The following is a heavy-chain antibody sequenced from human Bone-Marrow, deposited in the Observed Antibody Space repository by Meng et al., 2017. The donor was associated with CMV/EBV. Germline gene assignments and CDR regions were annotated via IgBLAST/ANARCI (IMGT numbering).Heavy chain of an antibody. CDR2: IKQGGSEK. D-gene: IGHD1-26*01. CDR3: ARDNVGSYYTDYYYYYGMDV. V-gene: IGHV3-7*01. J-gene: IGHJ6*02. Sequence: GESLKISCAASGFTFSSYEMSWIRQAPGKGLEWVANIKQGGSEKYYVDSVKGRFTISRDNAKNSLYLQMNSLRAEDTAVYYCARDNVGSYYTDYYYYYGMDVWGQGTTVTVSS. CDR1: GFTFSSYE.